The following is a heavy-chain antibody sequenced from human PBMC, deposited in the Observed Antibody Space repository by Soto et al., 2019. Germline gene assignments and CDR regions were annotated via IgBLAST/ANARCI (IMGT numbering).Heavy chain of an antibody. D-gene: IGHD2-15*01. V-gene: IGHV4-4*02. CDR1: GASISSTNW. Sequence: QVQLQESGPRLVKPSGTLSLTCAVSGASISSTNWWTWVRQPPGKGLEWIGEVYHTGSTKYNPSLKSRVTRALDKPNNPFSLNLSSVTAADTAVYYCATLPPRIVVVVLPIPTGGQGTLVTVSS. CDR3: ATLPPRIVVVVLPIPT. J-gene: IGHJ4*02. CDR2: VYHTGST.